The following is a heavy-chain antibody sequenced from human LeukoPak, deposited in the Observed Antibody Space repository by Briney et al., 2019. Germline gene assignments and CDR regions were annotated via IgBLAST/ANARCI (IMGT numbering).Heavy chain of an antibody. D-gene: IGHD5-18*01. J-gene: IGHJ4*02. CDR2: ISSSSSTI. Sequence: GGSLRLSCAASGFTFSSYSMNWVRQAPGQGLEWVSYISSSSSTIYYADSVKGRFTISRDNAKNSLYLQMNSLRAEDTAVYYCARDSALVTAMDTFDYWGQGTLVTVSS. V-gene: IGHV3-48*01. CDR1: GFTFSSYS. CDR3: ARDSALVTAMDTFDY.